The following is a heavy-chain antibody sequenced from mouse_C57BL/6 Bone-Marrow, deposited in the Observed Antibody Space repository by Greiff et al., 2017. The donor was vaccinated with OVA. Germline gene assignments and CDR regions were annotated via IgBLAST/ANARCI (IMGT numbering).Heavy chain of an antibody. CDR2: ISSGGSYT. CDR3: ARHWGYAMDY. V-gene: IGHV5-6*01. CDR1: GFTFSSYG. J-gene: IGHJ4*01. Sequence: VQLKESGGDLVKPGGSLKLSCAASGFTFSSYGMSWVRQTPDKRLEWVATISSGGSYTYYPDSVKGRCTISRDNAKNTLYLQMSSLKSEDTAMYYCARHWGYAMDYWGQGTSVTVSS.